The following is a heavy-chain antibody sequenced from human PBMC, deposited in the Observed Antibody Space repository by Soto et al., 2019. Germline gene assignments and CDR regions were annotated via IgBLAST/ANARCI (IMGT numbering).Heavy chain of an antibody. CDR1: GYTFTRYA. Sequence: GASVKVSCKASGYTFTRYAMHWVRQAPGQRLEWMGWINAGNGNTKYSQKFQGRHTISRDNSKNTLYLQMNSLRAEDTAVYYCARDSYSSSWYQFDYWGQGTLVTVSS. V-gene: IGHV1-3*01. CDR3: ARDSYSSSWYQFDY. J-gene: IGHJ4*02. D-gene: IGHD6-13*01. CDR2: INAGNGNT.